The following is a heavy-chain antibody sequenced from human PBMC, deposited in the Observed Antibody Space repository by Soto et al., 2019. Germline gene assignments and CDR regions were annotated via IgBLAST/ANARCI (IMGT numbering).Heavy chain of an antibody. CDR2: IYSGGST. CDR1: GFTVSSNY. D-gene: IGHD3-16*01. Sequence: PGGSLRLSCAASGFTVSSNYMSWVRQAPGKGLEWVSVIYSGGSTYYADSVRGRFTISRDNSKNTLYLQMNTLRAEDTAVYYCAKVTWYDGNPDWGQGTLVTVSS. V-gene: IGHV3-53*01. CDR3: AKVTWYDGNPD. J-gene: IGHJ4*02.